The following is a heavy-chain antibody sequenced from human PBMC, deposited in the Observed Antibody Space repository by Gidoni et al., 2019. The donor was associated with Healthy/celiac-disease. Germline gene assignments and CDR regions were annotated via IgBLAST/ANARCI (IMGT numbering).Heavy chain of an antibody. D-gene: IGHD2-8*02. CDR2: INPSGSST. J-gene: IGHJ5*02. CDR3: ARDLGYCTGGVCYSNWFDP. V-gene: IGHV1-46*01. Sequence: QVQLVQSGAEVKKPGASVKVSCKASGYTFTSYYMHWVRQAPGQGLEWMGIINPSGSSTSYAQKFQGRVTMTRDTSTSTVYMELSSLRSEDTAVYYCARDLGYCTGGVCYSNWFDPWGQGTLVTVSS. CDR1: GYTFTSYY.